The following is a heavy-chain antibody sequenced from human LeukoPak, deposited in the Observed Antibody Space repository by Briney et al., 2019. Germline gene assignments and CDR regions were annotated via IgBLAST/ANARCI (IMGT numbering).Heavy chain of an antibody. CDR2: INHSGST. CDR3: ARLTFRYGSGSYSLPPRYYFDY. D-gene: IGHD3-10*01. Sequence: SETLSLTCAVYGGSFSGYYWSWIRQPPGKGLEWIGEINHSGSTNYNPSLKSRVTISVDASKNQFSLKLSSVTAADTAVYYCARLTFRYGSGSYSLPPRYYFDYWGQGTLVTGSS. J-gene: IGHJ4*02. V-gene: IGHV4-34*01. CDR1: GGSFSGYY.